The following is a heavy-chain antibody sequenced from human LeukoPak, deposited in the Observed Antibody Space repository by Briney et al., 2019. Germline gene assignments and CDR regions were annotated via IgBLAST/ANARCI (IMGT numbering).Heavy chain of an antibody. J-gene: IGHJ3*02. CDR3: ARDLRSGWTPRGAFDI. CDR2: ISSSSSYI. CDR1: GFTFSSYS. Sequence: KPGGSLRLSCAASGFTFSSYSMNWVRQAPGKGLEWVSSISSSSSYIYYADSVKGRFTISRDNAKNSLYLQMSSLRAEDTAVYYCARDLRSGWTPRGAFDIWGQGTMVTVSS. V-gene: IGHV3-21*01. D-gene: IGHD6-19*01.